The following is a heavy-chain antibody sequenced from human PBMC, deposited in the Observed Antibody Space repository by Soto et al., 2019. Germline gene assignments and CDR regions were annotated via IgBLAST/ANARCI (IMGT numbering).Heavy chain of an antibody. Sequence: SETLSLTCTVSGGSISSSSYYWGWIRQPPGKGLEWIGSIYYSGSSYYNPSLKSRVTMSVDTYKTQFPLKLSSVTAADTSLYYCSAYDFWSGFLDVWGQGTTVTVSS. CDR2: IYYSGSS. D-gene: IGHD3-3*01. V-gene: IGHV4-39*01. J-gene: IGHJ6*02. CDR3: SAYDFWSGFLDV. CDR1: GGSISSSSYY.